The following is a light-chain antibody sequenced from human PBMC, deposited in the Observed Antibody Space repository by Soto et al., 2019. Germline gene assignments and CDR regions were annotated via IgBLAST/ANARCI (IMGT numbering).Light chain of an antibody. CDR1: QSVSSSY. CDR2: GAS. CDR3: QQYGSSLYT. V-gene: IGKV3-20*01. J-gene: IGKJ2*01. Sequence: EIVLTQSPGTLSLSPGERATLSCRASQSVSSSYFAWYQQKPGQAPRLLIYGASSRATGIPDRFSGSGSGTDFTLTISRLEPEDFAVYYCQQYGSSLYTFGQGTPLEIK.